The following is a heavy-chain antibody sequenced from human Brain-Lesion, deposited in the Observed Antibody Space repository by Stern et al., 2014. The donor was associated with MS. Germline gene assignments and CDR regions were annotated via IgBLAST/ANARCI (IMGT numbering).Heavy chain of an antibody. CDR1: GGSFSGYY. J-gene: IGHJ4*02. Sequence: QVQLQQWGAGLLKPSETLSLTCAVSGGSFSGYYWTWIRQSPEKGLELCGQIDHSVSAKYNPSLRRRVIMSADTSHSQFPLKLSSVTAADTAVYYCARGPYYFDGSGYNYWGQGTQVTVSS. CDR2: IDHSVSA. V-gene: IGHV4-34*01. D-gene: IGHD3-22*01. CDR3: ARGPYYFDGSGYNY.